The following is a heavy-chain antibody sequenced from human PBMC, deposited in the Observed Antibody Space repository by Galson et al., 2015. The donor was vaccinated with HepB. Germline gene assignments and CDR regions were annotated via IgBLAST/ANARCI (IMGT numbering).Heavy chain of an antibody. Sequence: SLRLSCAASGFTFSNYAMSWVRQAPGKGLDWVSGINSGGSTEYADSVKGRFTISRDNSKNTLYLQMNSLRGEDTAVYYCAMDNTGPTLGYWGQGTLVTVSS. CDR3: AMDNTGPTLGY. CDR1: GFTFSNYA. V-gene: IGHV3-23*01. D-gene: IGHD1-1*01. J-gene: IGHJ4*02. CDR2: INSGGST.